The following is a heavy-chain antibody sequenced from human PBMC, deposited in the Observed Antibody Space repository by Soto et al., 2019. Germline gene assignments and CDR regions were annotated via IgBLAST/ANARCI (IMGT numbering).Heavy chain of an antibody. CDR3: VLAPRGYSSSWYWFDP. Sequence: GGSLRLSCAASGFTFSSYAMSWVRQAPGKGLEWVSAISGSGGSTYYADSVKGRFTISRDNSKNTLYLQMNSLRAEDTAVYYCVLAPRGYSSSWYWFDPWGQGTLVTVSS. CDR1: GFTFSSYA. CDR2: ISGSGGST. J-gene: IGHJ5*02. V-gene: IGHV3-23*01. D-gene: IGHD6-13*01.